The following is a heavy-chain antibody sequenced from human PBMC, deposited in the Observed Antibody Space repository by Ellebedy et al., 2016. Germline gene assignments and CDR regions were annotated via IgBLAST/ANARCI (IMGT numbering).Heavy chain of an antibody. V-gene: IGHV1-18*04. D-gene: IGHD2-2*01. CDR3: ALDAGGYCSSTSCYGLYGMDV. CDR1: GYTFTSYG. Sequence: ASVKVSXXASGYTFTSYGISWVRQAPGQGLEWMGRISAYNGNTNYAQKLQGRVTMTTDTSTSTAYMELRSLRSDDTAVYYCALDAGGYCSSTSCYGLYGMDVWGQGTTVTVSS. J-gene: IGHJ6*02. CDR2: ISAYNGNT.